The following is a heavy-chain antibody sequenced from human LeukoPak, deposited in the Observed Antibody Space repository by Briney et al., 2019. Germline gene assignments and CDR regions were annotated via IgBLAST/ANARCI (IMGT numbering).Heavy chain of an antibody. Sequence: GGSLRLSCAASGFTFSSYSMNWVRQAPGKGLEWVSSISSSSSYIYYADSVKGLFTISRDNAKNSLYLQMNSLRAEDTAVYYCARAPISGWYLDYWGQGTLVTVSS. J-gene: IGHJ4*02. V-gene: IGHV3-21*01. CDR1: GFTFSSYS. CDR3: ARAPISGWYLDY. D-gene: IGHD6-25*01. CDR2: ISSSSSYI.